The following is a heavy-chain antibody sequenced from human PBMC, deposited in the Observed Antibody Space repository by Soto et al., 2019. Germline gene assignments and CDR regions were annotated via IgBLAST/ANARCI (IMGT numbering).Heavy chain of an antibody. Sequence: QVQLQESGPGLVKPSQTLSLTCTVSGGSISSGGYYWSWIRQHPGKGLEWIGYIYYSGSTYYNPSLKSRVTIPVDTSKNQFSLKLSSVTAADTAVYYCSRVCGGDCHYGMDVWGQETTVTVS. CDR1: GGSISSGGYY. CDR2: IYYSGST. J-gene: IGHJ6*02. D-gene: IGHD2-21*02. CDR3: SRVCGGDCHYGMDV. V-gene: IGHV4-31*03.